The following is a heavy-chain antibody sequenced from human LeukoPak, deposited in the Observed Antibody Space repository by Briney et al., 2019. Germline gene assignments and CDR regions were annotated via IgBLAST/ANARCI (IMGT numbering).Heavy chain of an antibody. J-gene: IGHJ3*02. CDR3: ARVTIGYCSGGSCNHAFDI. CDR2: IYHSGST. D-gene: IGHD2-15*01. CDR1: GYSLSSGYY. V-gene: IGHV4-38-2*02. Sequence: PSETLSLTCTVSGYSLSSGYYWGWIRQPPGKGLEWIGSIYHSGSTYYNPSLKSRVTISVDTSKNQFSLKLSSVTAADTAVYYCARVTIGYCSGGSCNHAFDIWGQGTMVTVSS.